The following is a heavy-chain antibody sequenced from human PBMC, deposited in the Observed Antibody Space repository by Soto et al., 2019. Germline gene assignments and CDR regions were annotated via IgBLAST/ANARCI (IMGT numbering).Heavy chain of an antibody. Sequence: PGGSLRLSCASSRVTFSNYGMHLVRQTPGKGLEWVAVISYDGSNKYYADSVKGRFTISRDNSKNTLYLQMNSLRAEDTAVYYCVKGGYHYFDYWGQGTLVTVSS. D-gene: IGHD5-12*01. V-gene: IGHV3-30*18. CDR1: RVTFSNYG. CDR2: ISYDGSNK. J-gene: IGHJ4*02. CDR3: VKGGYHYFDY.